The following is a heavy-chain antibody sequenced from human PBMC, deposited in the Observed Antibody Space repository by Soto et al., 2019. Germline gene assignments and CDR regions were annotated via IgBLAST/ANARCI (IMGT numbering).Heavy chain of an antibody. CDR2: ISYDGSNK. CDR1: GFTFSSYA. J-gene: IGHJ5*02. D-gene: IGHD4-17*01. Sequence: QVQLVESGGGVVQPGRSLRLSCAASGFTFSSYAMHWVRQAPGKGLEWVAVISYDGSNKYYADSVKGRFTISRDNSKNTLYLQMNSLRAEDTAVYYCAREDTVTTFSWFDPWGQGTLVTVSS. V-gene: IGHV3-30-3*01. CDR3: AREDTVTTFSWFDP.